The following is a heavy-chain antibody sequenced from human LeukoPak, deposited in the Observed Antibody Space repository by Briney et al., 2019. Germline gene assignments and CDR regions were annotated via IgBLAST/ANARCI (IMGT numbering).Heavy chain of an antibody. D-gene: IGHD6-13*01. CDR1: GGSFSGYY. Sequence: SETLSLTCAVYGGSFSGYYWSWIRQPPGKGLEWIGTIYYSGSTYYNPSLKSRVTISVDTSKSQFSLKLSSVTAADTAVYYCARRVAASGPYFDYWGRGILVTVSS. CDR3: ARRVAASGPYFDY. CDR2: IYYSGST. V-gene: IGHV4-34*01. J-gene: IGHJ4*02.